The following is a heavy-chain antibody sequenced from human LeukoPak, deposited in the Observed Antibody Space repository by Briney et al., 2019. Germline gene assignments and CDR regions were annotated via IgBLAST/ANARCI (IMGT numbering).Heavy chain of an antibody. CDR1: GYAFTTYA. Sequence: GGSLRLSCAASGYAFTTYAMHWVREAPGKGLEWVAFISYDGGDKYYAESVKGRFTISRDNSKNTLYLQMNSLRADDTAVYYCARDRPNSYQPGGYWGQGTLVTVSS. V-gene: IGHV3-30*04. CDR3: ARDRPNSYQPGGY. D-gene: IGHD2-2*01. CDR2: ISYDGGDK. J-gene: IGHJ4*02.